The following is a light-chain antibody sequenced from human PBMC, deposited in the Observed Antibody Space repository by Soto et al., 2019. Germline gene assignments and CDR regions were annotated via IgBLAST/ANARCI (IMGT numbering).Light chain of an antibody. V-gene: IGLV1-51*01. CDR3: GKRDSSLSAYV. CDR1: SSNIGNNY. J-gene: IGLJ1*01. CDR2: DNN. Sequence: QSVLTQPPSVSAAPGQKVTISCSGSSSNIGNNYVSWYQQVPGTAPKLLIYDNNERPSGIPDRFSGAKSGTSATLGITGLQTGDEADYYCGKRDSSLSAYVFGSGTKLTVL.